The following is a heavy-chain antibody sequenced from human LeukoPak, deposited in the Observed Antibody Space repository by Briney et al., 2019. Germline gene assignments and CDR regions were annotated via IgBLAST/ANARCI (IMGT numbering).Heavy chain of an antibody. D-gene: IGHD6-19*01. CDR1: GDSVSNNSAA. Sequence: SQTLSLTCAISGDSVSNNSAAWNWIRPSPSRGLEWLGRTYYMSKWYNDYAVSVKSRITINPDTSKNELSLQVNSVTPEDTAVYYCARAATPIIAVAGSFDYWGQGTLVTVSS. CDR3: ARAATPIIAVAGSFDY. J-gene: IGHJ4*02. CDR2: TYYMSKWYN. V-gene: IGHV6-1*01.